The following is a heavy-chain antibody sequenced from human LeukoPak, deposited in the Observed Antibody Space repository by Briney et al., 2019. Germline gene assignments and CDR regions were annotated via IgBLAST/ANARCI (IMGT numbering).Heavy chain of an antibody. J-gene: IGHJ4*02. D-gene: IGHD3-16*01. CDR3: ASEYSVWPFF. V-gene: IGHV4-38-2*02. Sequence: PSETLSLTCTVSGHSISSGHYHWRWIRQPPGKALEWIACIYNSETSHYNPSLKSRVTISADTSKNQFSLRLTSVTTADADLYYFASEYSVWPFFWSQGTLVTVSS. CDR2: IYNSETS. CDR1: GHSISSGHY.